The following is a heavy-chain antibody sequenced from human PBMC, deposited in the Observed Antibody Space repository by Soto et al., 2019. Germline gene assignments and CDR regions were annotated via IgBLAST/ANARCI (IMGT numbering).Heavy chain of an antibody. D-gene: IGHD3-22*01. CDR3: ARFDDTDYYFDY. Sequence: QVQLVESGGGSVKPGGSLRLSCAASGFTFSDYYMSWIRQAPGKGLEWVSYISSSSSYTNYADSVKGRFTISRDNAKNSLYLQMNSLRAEDTAVYYCARFDDTDYYFDYWGQGTLVTVSS. CDR1: GFTFSDYY. V-gene: IGHV3-11*06. CDR2: ISSSSSYT. J-gene: IGHJ4*02.